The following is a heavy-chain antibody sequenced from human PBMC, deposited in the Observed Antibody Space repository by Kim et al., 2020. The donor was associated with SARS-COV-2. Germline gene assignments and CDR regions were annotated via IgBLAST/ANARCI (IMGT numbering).Heavy chain of an antibody. V-gene: IGHV1-3*01. Sequence: SQKFQGRVTMTRDTSASTAYMELSSLRSEDTAVYYCASGDGSYYYYGMDVWGQGTTVTVSS. D-gene: IGHD7-27*01. CDR3: ASGDGSYYYYGMDV. J-gene: IGHJ6*02.